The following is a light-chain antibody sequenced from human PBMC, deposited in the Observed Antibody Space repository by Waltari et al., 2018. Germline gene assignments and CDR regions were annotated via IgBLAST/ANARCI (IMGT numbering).Light chain of an antibody. CDR1: QGISNS. CDR3: QQYYSTPPLT. J-gene: IGKJ4*01. V-gene: IGKV1-NL1*01. CDR2: AAS. Sequence: DIQMTQSPSSLSAYVGDRVTITCRASQGISNSLAWYQQKPGKAPKLLLYAASRLESGVPSRFSGSGSGTDYTLTISILQPEDFATYYCQQYYSTPPLTFGGGTKVEIK.